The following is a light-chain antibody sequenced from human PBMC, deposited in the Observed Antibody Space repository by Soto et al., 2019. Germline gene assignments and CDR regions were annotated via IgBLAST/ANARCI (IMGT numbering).Light chain of an antibody. V-gene: IGKV1-13*02. CDR2: DAS. CDR3: QQFNRYPLT. J-gene: IGKJ4*01. CDR1: QDISSA. Sequence: AIPLTQSPSSLSASVGDRVTITCRASQDISSALAWYQQKPGTAPNLLIYDASSLQSGVPSRFSGSGSGTYFTLTISSLQPEDFATYYCQQFNRYPLTFGGGTKVEIK.